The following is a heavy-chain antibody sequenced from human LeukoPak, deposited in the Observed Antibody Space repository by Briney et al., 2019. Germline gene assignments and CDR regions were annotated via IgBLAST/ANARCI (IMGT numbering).Heavy chain of an antibody. CDR1: GFTFSSYA. CDR3: AKGRPYDYVWGTYRTGFDY. V-gene: IGHV3-23*01. Sequence: GGSLRLSCAASGFTFSSYAMSWVRQAPGERLEWVSAISPSGGSTYYADSVKGRFTISRDNSKNTLYLQMNSLRAKDTAVYYCAKGRPYDYVWGTYRTGFDYWGQGTLVTVSS. CDR2: ISPSGGST. J-gene: IGHJ4*02. D-gene: IGHD3-16*02.